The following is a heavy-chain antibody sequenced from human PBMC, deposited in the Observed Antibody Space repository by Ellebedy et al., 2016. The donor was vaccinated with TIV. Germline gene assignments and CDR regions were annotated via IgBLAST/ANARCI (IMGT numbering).Heavy chain of an antibody. Sequence: PGGSLRLSCAASGGTFSSYSMNWVRQAPGKGLEWFSSISSSSSYIYYADSVKGRFTISRDNAKNSLYLQMNSLRAEDTAVYYCAREGGYSGNENLDYWGQGTLVTVSS. J-gene: IGHJ4*02. CDR1: GGTFSSYS. CDR3: AREGGYSGNENLDY. CDR2: ISSSSSYI. D-gene: IGHD5-12*01. V-gene: IGHV3-21*01.